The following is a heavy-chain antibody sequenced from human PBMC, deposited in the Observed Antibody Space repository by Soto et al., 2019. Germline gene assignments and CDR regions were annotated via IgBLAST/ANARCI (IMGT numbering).Heavy chain of an antibody. CDR2: IYYSGST. CDR1: GGSISSGDYY. Sequence: SETLSLTCTVSGGSISSGDYYWSWIRQPPGKGLEWIGYIYYSGSTYYNPSLKSRVTISVDTSKNQFSLKLSSVTAADTAVYYCARDSGYSYGPIDYWGQGTLVTVSS. J-gene: IGHJ4*02. V-gene: IGHV4-30-4*01. D-gene: IGHD5-18*01. CDR3: ARDSGYSYGPIDY.